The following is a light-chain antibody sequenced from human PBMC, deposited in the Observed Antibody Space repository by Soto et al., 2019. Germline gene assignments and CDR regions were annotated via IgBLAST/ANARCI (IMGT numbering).Light chain of an antibody. CDR2: EVS. CDR3: SSYTSSSTFF. J-gene: IGLJ1*01. V-gene: IGLV2-14*01. Sequence: QSALTQPASVSGSPGQSITISCTGTSSDVGAYTSVSWYQHHPDKAPKVMIYEVSNRPSGVSNRFSGSKSGNTASLTISGLQAEDEADYYCSSYTSSSTFFFGTGTKVTVL. CDR1: SSDVGAYTS.